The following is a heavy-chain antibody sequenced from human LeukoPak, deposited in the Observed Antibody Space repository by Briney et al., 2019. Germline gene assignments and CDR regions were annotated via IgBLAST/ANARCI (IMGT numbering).Heavy chain of an antibody. V-gene: IGHV3-48*03. J-gene: IGHJ4*02. D-gene: IGHD1-26*01. CDR2: ISSSGSTI. CDR3: AGGWELLIDY. Sequence: GGSLRLSCAASGFTFSSYEMNWVRQAPGKGLEWVSYISSSGSTIYYADSVKGRFTISRDNAKNSLYLQMNSLRAEDTAVYYCAGGWELLIDYWGQGTLVTVSS. CDR1: GFTFSSYE.